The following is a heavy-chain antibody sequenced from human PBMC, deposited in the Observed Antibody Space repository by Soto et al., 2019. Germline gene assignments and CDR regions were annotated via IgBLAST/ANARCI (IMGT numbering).Heavy chain of an antibody. CDR3: ARVDYDFWSGRFDY. CDR1: GGSISSYY. D-gene: IGHD3-3*01. CDR2: IYYSGST. J-gene: IGHJ4*02. V-gene: IGHV4-59*01. Sequence: SETLSLTCTVSGGSISSYYWSWIRQPPGKGLEWIGYIYYSGSTNYNPSLKSRVTISVDTSKNQFSLKLSSVTASDTSVYYCARVDYDFWSGRFDYWGQGTLVTVSS.